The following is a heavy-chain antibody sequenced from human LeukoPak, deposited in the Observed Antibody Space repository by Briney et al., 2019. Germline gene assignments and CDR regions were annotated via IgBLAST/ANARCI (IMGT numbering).Heavy chain of an antibody. CDR3: ARGEVVLGYYYFYMDV. D-gene: IGHD2-2*01. V-gene: IGHV4-61*02. Sequence: PSETLSLTCAVSGGSISSGSYYWGWHRQPAGKGREGFVRIYASGTTNYNPSIRRRITISVDTSKNHFSLKLSPVTAADTAVYYCARGEVVLGYYYFYMDVWGKGTTVTISS. J-gene: IGHJ6*03. CDR1: GGSISSGSYY. CDR2: IYASGTT.